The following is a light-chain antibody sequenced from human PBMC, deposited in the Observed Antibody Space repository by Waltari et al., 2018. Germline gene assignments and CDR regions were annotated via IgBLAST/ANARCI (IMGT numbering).Light chain of an antibody. Sequence: QSALTQPASVSGSPGQSITLSCTGTSSDVGGYEYVSWFQQHPGKAPKVMIYGVSNRPSGVSDRFSASKSGVTASLTISGLQAEDEADYYCSSYTSSNTFVFGTGTKVTVL. CDR1: SSDVGGYEY. CDR2: GVS. V-gene: IGLV2-14*01. J-gene: IGLJ1*01. CDR3: SSYTSSNTFV.